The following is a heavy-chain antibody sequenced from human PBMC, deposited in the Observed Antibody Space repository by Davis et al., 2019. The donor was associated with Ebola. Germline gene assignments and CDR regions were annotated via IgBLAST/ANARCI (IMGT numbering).Heavy chain of an antibody. D-gene: IGHD6-6*01. CDR1: RYTLTTYA. Sequence: ASVTVSRMASRYTLTTYAMSWGREAPGHELEGMGWISAYNGNTNYAQKLQGRVTMTTDTSTSTAYMELTSLRSDDTAVYYCTSTRRGLDYWGQGTLVTVSS. V-gene: IGHV1-18*04. CDR2: ISAYNGNT. CDR3: TSTRRGLDY. J-gene: IGHJ4*02.